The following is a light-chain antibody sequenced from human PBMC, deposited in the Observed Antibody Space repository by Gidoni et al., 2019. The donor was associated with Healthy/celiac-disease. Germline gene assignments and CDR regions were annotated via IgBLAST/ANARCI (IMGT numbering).Light chain of an antibody. CDR2: LGS. J-gene: IGKJ2*01. V-gene: IGKV2-28*01. CDR3: MQALQTPLT. Sequence: DIVMTQSPLSLPVTPGEPASISCRSSQSLLHSSGYNYVDWYLQKPGQSPQLLIYLGSNRASGVPDRFIASGSGTDFTLKISRVEAEDVGVYYCMQALQTPLTFGQGTKLEIK. CDR1: QSLLHSSGYNY.